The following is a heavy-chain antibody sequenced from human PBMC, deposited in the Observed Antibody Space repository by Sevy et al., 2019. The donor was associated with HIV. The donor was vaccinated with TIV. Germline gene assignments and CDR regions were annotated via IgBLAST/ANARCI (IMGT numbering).Heavy chain of an antibody. Sequence: GGSLRLSCVASGFTFSDYWMTWVRQAPGKGLEWVATISYDGINKHYADSVKGRFTISRDNFKNSLSLQMNSLRAEDTAVYFCALERLSSDVAEYFQNWGQGTLVTVSS. CDR1: GFTFSDYW. CDR3: ALERLSSDVAEYFQN. CDR2: ISYDGINK. D-gene: IGHD1-1*01. J-gene: IGHJ1*01. V-gene: IGHV3-30-3*01.